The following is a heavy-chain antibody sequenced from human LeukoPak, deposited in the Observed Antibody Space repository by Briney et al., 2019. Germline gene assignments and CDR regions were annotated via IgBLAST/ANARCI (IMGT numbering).Heavy chain of an antibody. V-gene: IGHV3-33*03. Sequence: GGSLRLSCEASGFSFSSYGMHWVRQAPGKGLEWVAYIWFDESKKFYGDSVKGRFAISRDNSMSILHLQMSSLRAEDTAVYYCAKYVDSLTRPGIDHWGQGSLVSVSS. CDR1: GFSFSSYG. CDR2: IWFDESKK. CDR3: AKYVDSLTRPGIDH. D-gene: IGHD3-9*01. J-gene: IGHJ4*02.